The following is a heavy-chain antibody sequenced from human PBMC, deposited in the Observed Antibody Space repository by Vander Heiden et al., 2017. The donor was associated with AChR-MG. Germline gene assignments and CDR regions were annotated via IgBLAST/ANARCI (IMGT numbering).Heavy chain of an antibody. Sequence: EVQLVQSGAEVKKPGESLKISCKSSGYTFSSYWINWVRQMPGKGLEWMGIIYPGDSDTRYSPSFQGQVSISADTSVSTAYLQWSSLGASDTAMYYCARGGTAMTHDAFDVWGQGTMVTVSS. CDR3: ARGGTAMTHDAFDV. V-gene: IGHV5-51*01. CDR1: GYTFSSYW. J-gene: IGHJ3*01. CDR2: IYPGDSDT. D-gene: IGHD5-18*01.